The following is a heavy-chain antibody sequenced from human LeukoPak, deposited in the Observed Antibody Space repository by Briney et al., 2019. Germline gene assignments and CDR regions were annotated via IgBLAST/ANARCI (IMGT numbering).Heavy chain of an antibody. CDR3: ARESTGTTLNYYYMDV. CDR1: GFTFSSYS. CDR2: ISSSSSYI. D-gene: IGHD1-1*01. J-gene: IGHJ6*03. V-gene: IGHV3-21*01. Sequence: GGSLRLSCAASGFTFSSYSMNWVRQAPGKGLEWVSSISSSSSYIYYADSVKGRFTISRDNAKNSLYLQMNSLRAEDTAVYYCARESTGTTLNYYYMDVWGKGTTVTVSS.